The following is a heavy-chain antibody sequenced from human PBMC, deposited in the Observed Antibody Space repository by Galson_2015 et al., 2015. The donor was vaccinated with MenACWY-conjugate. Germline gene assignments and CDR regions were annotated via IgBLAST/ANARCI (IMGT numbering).Heavy chain of an antibody. D-gene: IGHD3-10*01. Sequence: YNSNKHYAQKFQGSATMATDTSTSTAYMELRSLRSDDTAVYYCAREDLRGIKYDYGMDVWGQGTTVTVSS. J-gene: IGHJ6*02. CDR3: AREDLRGIKYDYGMDV. CDR2: YNSNK. V-gene: IGHV1-18*01.